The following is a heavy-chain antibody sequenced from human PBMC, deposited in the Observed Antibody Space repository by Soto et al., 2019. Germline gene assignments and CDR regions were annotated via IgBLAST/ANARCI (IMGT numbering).Heavy chain of an antibody. Sequence: QVQMVESGGGVVQPGTSLRLSCATSGFTFSTSGMHWVRQAPGKGLEWVAMISHDGSVTYYTDSVQGRFTISRDTPKNTLYLQMNSLRDEDTAIYYCAKDWGSSGWYNWFDPWGLGTRVTVS. CDR3: AKDWGSSGWYNWFDP. CDR1: GFTFSTSG. D-gene: IGHD6-13*01. CDR2: ISHDGSVT. J-gene: IGHJ5*02. V-gene: IGHV3-30*18.